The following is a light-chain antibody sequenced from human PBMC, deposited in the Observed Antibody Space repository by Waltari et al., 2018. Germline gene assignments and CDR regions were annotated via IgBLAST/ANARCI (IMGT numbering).Light chain of an antibody. Sequence: DVVMTQTPLSLSVTPGQPASISCKSSQSLLSSYGKAYLYWYLQRTGQSPQLLIYEVSSRFSGVPDRFSGSGSETDFTLKISRVEAEDVGIYYCMQATHLPLTFGGGTMVDIK. J-gene: IGKJ4*01. CDR3: MQATHLPLT. CDR1: QSLLSSYGKAY. CDR2: EVS. V-gene: IGKV2-29*03.